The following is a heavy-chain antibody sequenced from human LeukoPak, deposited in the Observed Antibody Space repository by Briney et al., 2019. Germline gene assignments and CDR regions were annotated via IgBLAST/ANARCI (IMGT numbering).Heavy chain of an antibody. CDR2: ISYDGSNK. Sequence: GGSLRLSCAASGFIFSHYGMHWVRQAPGKGLEWVAVISYDGSNKYNADSVKGRFTISRDISKNTLYLQMNSLRADDTAVYYCSVQLQAAGTYFEYWGQGTLVTVSS. V-gene: IGHV3-30*03. CDR3: SVQLQAAGTYFEY. J-gene: IGHJ4*02. D-gene: IGHD6-13*01. CDR1: GFIFSHYG.